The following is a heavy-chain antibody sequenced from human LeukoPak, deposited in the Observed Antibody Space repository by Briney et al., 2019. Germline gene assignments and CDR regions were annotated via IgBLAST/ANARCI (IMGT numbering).Heavy chain of an antibody. CDR3: VRDGASGGIFGYFPN. V-gene: IGHV4-59*01. Sequence: SETLSLTCSVSGGSISGYGWSWIRQPPGKGLEWIGYIYHSGSTNYNPSLRSRLSISLDTSKNQFSLKLSSVTAADTAVYYCVRDGASGGIFGYFPNWGQGTLVTASS. CDR1: GGSISGYG. D-gene: IGHD6-13*01. CDR2: IYHSGST. J-gene: IGHJ4*02.